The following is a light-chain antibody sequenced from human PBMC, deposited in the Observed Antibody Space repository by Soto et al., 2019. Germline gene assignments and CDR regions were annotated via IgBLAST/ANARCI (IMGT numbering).Light chain of an antibody. J-gene: IGLJ1*01. V-gene: IGLV2-14*01. CDR2: EVN. CDR1: SSDVGAYNF. Sequence: QSALTQPAPVPGSPGQSITISCTGTSSDVGAYNFVSWYQQYPGKAPKVMIYEVNNRPSGVSNRFSGSKSGNTASLTISGLQAEDEADYYCSSFTRSSTYVFGSGTKLTVL. CDR3: SSFTRSSTYV.